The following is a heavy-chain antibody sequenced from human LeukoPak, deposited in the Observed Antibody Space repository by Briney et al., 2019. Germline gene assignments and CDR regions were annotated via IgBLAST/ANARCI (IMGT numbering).Heavy chain of an antibody. V-gene: IGHV3-7*01. D-gene: IGHD3-10*01. Sequence: GESLRLSCAASGFTFSSYWMSCVRQAPGKGREWVANIKQDGTEKNYVDSVKGRFTISRDNAKNSLYLQMNSLRVDDTAVYYCAREGSGSYYPDYWGQGTLVTVSS. CDR3: AREGSGSYYPDY. CDR1: GFTFSSYW. J-gene: IGHJ4*02. CDR2: IKQDGTEK.